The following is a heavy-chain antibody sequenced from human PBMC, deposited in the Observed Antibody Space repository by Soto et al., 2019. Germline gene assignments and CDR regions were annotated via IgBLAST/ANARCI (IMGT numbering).Heavy chain of an antibody. CDR2: IYYSGST. J-gene: IGHJ3*02. V-gene: IGHV4-31*03. Sequence: QVQLQESGPGLVKPSQTLSLTCTVSGGSISSGGYYWSWIRQHPGKGLEWIGYIYYSGSTYYNPSLRSRVTMSVDTSKNQFSLKLSSVTAADTAVYYCAREGKAYCSSTSCYPHPFHDAFDIWGQGTMVTVSS. CDR3: AREGKAYCSSTSCYPHPFHDAFDI. D-gene: IGHD2-2*01. CDR1: GGSISSGGYY.